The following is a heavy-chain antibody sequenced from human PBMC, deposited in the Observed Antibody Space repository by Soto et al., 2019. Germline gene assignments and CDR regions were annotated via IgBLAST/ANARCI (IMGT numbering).Heavy chain of an antibody. CDR2: IRSKANSYAT. V-gene: IGHV3-73*01. CDR1: GSAFSGST. CDR3: FRENYFSYHGMDV. Sequence: LRLSCAGSGSAFSGSTIHCVRQASVKGLEWVGRIRSKANSYATAYAASVKGRFIISRDDSKTTAYLQMSSLKIEDTAVYYCFRENYFSYHGMDVWGQGTTVTFSS. J-gene: IGHJ6*02.